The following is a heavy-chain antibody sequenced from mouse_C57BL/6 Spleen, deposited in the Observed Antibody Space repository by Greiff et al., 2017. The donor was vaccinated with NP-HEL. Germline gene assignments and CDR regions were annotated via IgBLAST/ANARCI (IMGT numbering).Heavy chain of an antibody. D-gene: IGHD2-14*01. CDR1: GYTFTSYW. V-gene: IGHV1-53*01. Sequence: QVQLKQPGTELVKPGASVKLSCKASGYTFTSYWMHWVKQRPGQGLEWIGNINPSNGGTNYNEKFKSKATLTVDKSSSTAYMQLSSLTSEDSAVYYCASDREDYYAMDYWGQGTSVTVSS. CDR3: ASDREDYYAMDY. J-gene: IGHJ4*01. CDR2: INPSNGGT.